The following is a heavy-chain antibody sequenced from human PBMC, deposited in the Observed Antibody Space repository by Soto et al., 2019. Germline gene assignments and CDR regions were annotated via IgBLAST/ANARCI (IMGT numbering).Heavy chain of an antibody. Sequence: GGSLRLSCAASGFIFSRSAMNWVRQAPGEGLEWASSISSSSSYIYYADSVKGRFTISRDNAKNSLYLQMNSLRAEDTAVYYCARINSGWGPLSPYPFDYWGQGALVTVSS. CDR2: ISSSSSYI. J-gene: IGHJ4*02. V-gene: IGHV3-21*01. CDR1: GFIFSRSA. D-gene: IGHD6-19*01. CDR3: ARINSGWGPLSPYPFDY.